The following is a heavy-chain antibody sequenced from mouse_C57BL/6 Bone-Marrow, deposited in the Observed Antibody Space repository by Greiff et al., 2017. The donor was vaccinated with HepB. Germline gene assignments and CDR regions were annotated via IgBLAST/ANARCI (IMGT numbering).Heavy chain of an antibody. CDR3: TRDRPYYYGSSWYFDV. D-gene: IGHD1-1*01. V-gene: IGHV5-9-1*02. CDR2: ISSGGDYI. J-gene: IGHJ1*03. CDR1: GFTFSSYA. Sequence: DVKLVESGEGLVRPGGSLKLSCAASGFTFSSYAMSWVRQTPEKRLEWVAYISSGGDYIYYADTVKGRFTISRYNARNTLYLQMSSLKSEDTAMYYCTRDRPYYYGSSWYFDVWGTGTTVTVSS.